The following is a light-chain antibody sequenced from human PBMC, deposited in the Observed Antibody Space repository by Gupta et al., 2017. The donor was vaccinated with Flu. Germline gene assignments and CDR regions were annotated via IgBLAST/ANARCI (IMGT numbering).Light chain of an antibody. Sequence: QSALTQPASVSGSPGQSISITCSGTSNDVGYYNLVSWYQQHPGKAPKLMIFEVRKRPSGVSNRFFGSKSDNTASLTISGLQAEDEADYYCCSYIGGSSWVFGGGTRLTVL. CDR3: CSYIGGSSWV. V-gene: IGLV2-23*02. CDR2: EVR. J-gene: IGLJ3*02. CDR1: SNDVGYYNL.